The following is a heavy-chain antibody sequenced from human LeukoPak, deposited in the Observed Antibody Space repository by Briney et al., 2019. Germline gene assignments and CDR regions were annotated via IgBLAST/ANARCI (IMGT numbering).Heavy chain of an antibody. CDR3: ARGSFPYSPSS. CDR2: ISSSGSTI. Sequence: GGSLRLSCVASGFTFSRYSMRWVRQAPGNGLQWLSYISSSGSTIYYADSVKGRFTISRDNANNSLFLQMSSLRADDTAVYYCARGSFPYSPSSWGQGTLVTASS. J-gene: IGHJ5*02. V-gene: IGHV3-48*01. D-gene: IGHD2-21*01. CDR1: GFTFSRYS.